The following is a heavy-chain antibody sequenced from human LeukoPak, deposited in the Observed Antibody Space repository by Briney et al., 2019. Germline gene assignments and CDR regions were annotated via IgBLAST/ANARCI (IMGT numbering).Heavy chain of an antibody. D-gene: IGHD3-22*01. J-gene: IGHJ4*02. Sequence: SETLSLTCGFYGGSFSRYCWSWIRQPPGKGLEWIGEINHSGSTNYNPSLKSRLTISLDTSRNQFSLNLNSATAADTAVYYCARSPTYFYDDSGYPRGFEYWGQGILVTVSS. CDR1: GGSFSRYC. CDR2: INHSGST. V-gene: IGHV4-34*01. CDR3: ARSPTYFYDDSGYPRGFEY.